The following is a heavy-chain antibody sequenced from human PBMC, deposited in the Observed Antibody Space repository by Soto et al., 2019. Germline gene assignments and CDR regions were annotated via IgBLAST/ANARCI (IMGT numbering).Heavy chain of an antibody. CDR2: ISSSGSTI. V-gene: IGHV3-48*03. D-gene: IGHD6-13*01. J-gene: IGHJ6*02. CDR3: ARDPIAAAGRLYYYGMDV. Sequence: GGSLRLSCAASGFTFSSYEMNWVRQAPGKGLEWVSYISSSGSTIYYADSVKGRFTISRDNAKNSLYLQMNSLRAEDTAVYYCARDPIAAAGRLYYYGMDVWRQGTTVTVSS. CDR1: GFTFSSYE.